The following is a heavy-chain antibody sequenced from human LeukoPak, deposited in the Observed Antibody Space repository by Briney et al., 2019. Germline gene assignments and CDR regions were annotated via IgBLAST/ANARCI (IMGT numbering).Heavy chain of an antibody. Sequence: PGGSLRLSCAASGFTFDDYAMHWVRQAPGKGLEGVSYISSSGSNIYYADSVKGRFTISRDNANNSLYQQMNSRRAEDAAVYYCAELGIKMIGDFWGKGTTVTISS. D-gene: IGHD3-10*02. CDR2: ISSSGSNI. V-gene: IGHV3-48*03. J-gene: IGHJ6*04. CDR3: AELGIKMIGDF. CDR1: GFTFDDYA.